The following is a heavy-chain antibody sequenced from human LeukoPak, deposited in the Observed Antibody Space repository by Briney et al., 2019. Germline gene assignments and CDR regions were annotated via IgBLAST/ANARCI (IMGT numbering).Heavy chain of an antibody. Sequence: PSETLSLTCTVSGGSISSSSYYWGWIRQPPGKGLEWIGSIYYSGSTYYNPSLKSRVTISVDTSKNQFSLKLSSVTAADTAVYYCARGGLWFGETYAFDIWGQGTMVTVSS. V-gene: IGHV4-39*07. CDR2: IYYSGST. D-gene: IGHD3-10*01. J-gene: IGHJ3*02. CDR1: GGSISSSSYY. CDR3: ARGGLWFGETYAFDI.